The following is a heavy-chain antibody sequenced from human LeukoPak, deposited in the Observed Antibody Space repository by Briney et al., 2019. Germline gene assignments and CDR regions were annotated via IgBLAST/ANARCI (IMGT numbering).Heavy chain of an antibody. CDR1: GYTFSDYG. J-gene: IGHJ4*02. V-gene: IGHV3-33*08. CDR2: ISYSGVVK. D-gene: IGHD6-19*01. Sequence: GGSLRLSCTASGYTFSDYGMHWVRQAPGKGLEWLSVISYSGVVKFYADSVKGRFTISRDNSKNTLYLQMNSLRAEDTAVDYCARDDVAVTGALDFWGQGTLVTVSS. CDR3: ARDDVAVTGALDF.